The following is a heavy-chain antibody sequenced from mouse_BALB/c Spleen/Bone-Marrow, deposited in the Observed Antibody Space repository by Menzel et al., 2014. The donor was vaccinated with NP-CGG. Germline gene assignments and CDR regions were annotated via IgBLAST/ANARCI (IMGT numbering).Heavy chain of an antibody. J-gene: IGHJ1*01. V-gene: IGHV14-3*02. CDR1: GFNIKDTY. D-gene: IGHD2-14*01. Sequence: DVQLQEPGAELVKPGASVKLSCTASGFNIKDTYMHWVKQRPEQGLEWIGRIDPANGNTKYDPKFQGKATITVDTSSNTAFLQLSSLTSEDTAVYYCASYRYAWYFDVWGAGTTVTVSS. CDR2: IDPANGNT. CDR3: ASYRYAWYFDV.